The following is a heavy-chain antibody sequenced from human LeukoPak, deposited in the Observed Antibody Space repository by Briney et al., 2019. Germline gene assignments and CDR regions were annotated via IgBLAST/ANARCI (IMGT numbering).Heavy chain of an antibody. Sequence: RPGGSLRLSCAASGFTVSSNYMSWVRQAPGRGLEWVSVIYSGGSTYYADSVKGRFTISRDNSKNTLYLQMNSLRAEDTAVYYCAKRGAYSPPYWGQGTLVTVSS. CDR1: GFTVSSNY. D-gene: IGHD5-18*01. CDR2: IYSGGST. J-gene: IGHJ4*02. CDR3: AKRGAYSPPY. V-gene: IGHV3-53*01.